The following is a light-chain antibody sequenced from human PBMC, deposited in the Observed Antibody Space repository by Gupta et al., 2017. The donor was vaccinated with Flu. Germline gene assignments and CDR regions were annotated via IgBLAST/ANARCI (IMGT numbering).Light chain of an antibody. CDR3: QQYRSYPPT. CDR2: LAS. V-gene: IGKV1-16*02. Sequence: PSSLSASVGDRVTISCRASEAIDSYLAWFQQKPGKAPKSLIYLASTLHSGVPSKFSGSGSGTDFTLTIYNLQPEDFAIYYCQQYRSYPPTFGGGTKVETK. J-gene: IGKJ4*01. CDR1: EAIDSY.